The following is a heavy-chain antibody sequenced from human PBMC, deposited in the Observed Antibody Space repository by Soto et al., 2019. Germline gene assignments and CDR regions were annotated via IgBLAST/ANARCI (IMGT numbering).Heavy chain of an antibody. D-gene: IGHD2-2*01. J-gene: IGHJ4*02. CDR2: IDWDDDE. Sequence: SGPTLVNPTQTLTLTCTFSGFSLSTNGMGVGWIRQPPGKALEWLARIDWDDDEHYNTSLRTRLTISKDTSKNLVVLTMTNMDPVDTATYYCARVLSTNCKGDYWGQGTLVTVSS. V-gene: IGHV2-70*11. CDR1: GFSLSTNGMG. CDR3: ARVLSTNCKGDY.